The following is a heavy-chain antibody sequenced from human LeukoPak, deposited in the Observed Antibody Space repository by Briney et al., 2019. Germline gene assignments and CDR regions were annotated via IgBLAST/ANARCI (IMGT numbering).Heavy chain of an antibody. J-gene: IGHJ4*02. CDR1: GGSISSSSYY. CDR3: ARVLAATLDY. Sequence: SETLSLTCTVSGGSISSSSYYWGWIRQPPGKGLEWIGSIYYSGSTYYNPSLKSRVTISVDTSKNQFSLKLSSVTAADTALYYCARVLAATLDYWGQGTLVTVSS. CDR2: IYYSGST. D-gene: IGHD2-15*01. V-gene: IGHV4-39*07.